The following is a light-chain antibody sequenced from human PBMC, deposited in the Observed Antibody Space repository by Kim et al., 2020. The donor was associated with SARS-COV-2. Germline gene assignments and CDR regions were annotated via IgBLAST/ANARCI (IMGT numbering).Light chain of an antibody. J-gene: IGKJ1*01. V-gene: IGKV1-5*03. CDR2: KAS. CDR3: QQYENFST. Sequence: SASVGERVTITCRASQTIDTWLAWYQQKPGRAPKLLINKASNLKNGVPLEFGGSGSGKEFTLTISSLQPDDFATYYCQQYENFSTFGQGTKGEIK. CDR1: QTIDTW.